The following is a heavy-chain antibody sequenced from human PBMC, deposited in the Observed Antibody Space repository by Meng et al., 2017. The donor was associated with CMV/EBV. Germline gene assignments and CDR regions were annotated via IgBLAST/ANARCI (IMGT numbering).Heavy chain of an antibody. Sequence: SETLSLTCTVSGGSISSSSYYWGWIRQPPGKGLEWIGSIYYSGSTYYNPSLKSRVTISVDTSKNQFSLKLSSVTAADTAAYYCARVRETDIVVVPAANFDYWGQGTLVTVSS. CDR2: IYYSGST. V-gene: IGHV4-39*07. J-gene: IGHJ4*02. CDR1: GGSISSSSYY. D-gene: IGHD2-2*01. CDR3: ARVRETDIVVVPAANFDY.